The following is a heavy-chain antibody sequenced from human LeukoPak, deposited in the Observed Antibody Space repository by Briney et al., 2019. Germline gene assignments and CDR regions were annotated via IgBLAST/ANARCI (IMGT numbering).Heavy chain of an antibody. CDR1: GFTFDDYG. J-gene: IGHJ3*02. D-gene: IGHD3-9*01. Sequence: GSLRLSCAASGFTFDDYGMSWVRQAPGKGLEWVSGINWNGGSTGYADSVKGRFTISRDNAKNSLYLQMNSLRAEDTALYYCAREMGVLRYFDWFSDAFDIWGQGTMVTVSS. CDR2: INWNGGST. CDR3: AREMGVLRYFDWFSDAFDI. V-gene: IGHV3-20*04.